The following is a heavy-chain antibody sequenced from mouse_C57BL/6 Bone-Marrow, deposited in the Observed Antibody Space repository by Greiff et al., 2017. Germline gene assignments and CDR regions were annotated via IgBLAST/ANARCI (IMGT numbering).Heavy chain of an antibody. J-gene: IGHJ3*01. Sequence: QVQLKESGPGLVQPSQSLSITCTVSGFSLTSYGVHWVRQSPGKGLEWLGVIWSGGSTDYNAAFISRLSISKDNSKSQVSFKMNSLQADDTAIYYCAREGYGGWAWFAYWGQGTLVTVSA. V-gene: IGHV2-2*01. CDR1: GFSLTSYG. CDR3: AREGYGGWAWFAY. CDR2: IWSGGST. D-gene: IGHD1-1*02.